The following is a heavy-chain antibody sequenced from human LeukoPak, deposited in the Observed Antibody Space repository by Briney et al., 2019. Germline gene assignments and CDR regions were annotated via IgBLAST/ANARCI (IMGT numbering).Heavy chain of an antibody. D-gene: IGHD2-15*01. Sequence: SGPTLVKPTQTLTLTCTFSGFSLSTSGVGVGWIRQPPGKALEWLALIYWDDDKRYSPSLKSRLTITKDTSKNQVVLTMTNMDPVDTATYYCAHWEYCSGGSCHRALDYWGQGTLVTVSS. CDR2: IYWDDDK. CDR3: AHWEYCSGGSCHRALDY. CDR1: GFSLSTSGVG. J-gene: IGHJ4*02. V-gene: IGHV2-5*02.